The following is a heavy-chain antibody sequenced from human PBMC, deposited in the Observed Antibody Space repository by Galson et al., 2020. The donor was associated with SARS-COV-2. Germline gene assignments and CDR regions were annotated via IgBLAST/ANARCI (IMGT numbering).Heavy chain of an antibody. CDR2: IDPEDGET. CDR3: ATAFAITGTTLVDY. CDR1: GYNLTELS. Sequence: ASVKVSCKVSGYNLTELSMHWVRQAPGKGLEWMGGIDPEDGETINAQKYQGRVTMTEDTTTDTAYMELSSLRSEDTAVYYCATAFAITGTTLVDYWGQGTLVTVSS. J-gene: IGHJ4*02. D-gene: IGHD1-20*01. V-gene: IGHV1-24*01.